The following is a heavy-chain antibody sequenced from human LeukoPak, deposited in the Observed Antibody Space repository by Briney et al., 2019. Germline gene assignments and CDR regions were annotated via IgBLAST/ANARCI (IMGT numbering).Heavy chain of an antibody. D-gene: IGHD3-16*01. V-gene: IGHV5-51*01. CDR2: IYPGDSDT. CDR1: GYSFTSYW. J-gene: IGHJ5*02. Sequence: GESLKISCKGSGYSFTSYWIGWVRQMPGKGLEWMGIIYPGDSDTRYSPSFQGQVTISADKSISTAYLQWSSLKASDTAMYYCAIFDFLFGEVNQWFEPWGQGTQVTVSS. CDR3: AIFDFLFGEVNQWFEP.